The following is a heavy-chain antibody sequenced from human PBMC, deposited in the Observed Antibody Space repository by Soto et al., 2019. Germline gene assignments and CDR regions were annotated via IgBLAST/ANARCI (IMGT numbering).Heavy chain of an antibody. J-gene: IGHJ4*02. CDR2: INPNSGGT. CDR1: GYTFSDYY. CDR3: AKEPATAKPEGVDF. D-gene: IGHD1-1*01. Sequence: ASVKVSCKASGYTFSDYYIHWVRQAPGQGLEWMGWINPNSGGTKYAPKFQGGVTMTRDTSITTAYMELSRLRSGDTAVYYCAKEPATAKPEGVDFWGQGTLVTVSS. V-gene: IGHV1-2*02.